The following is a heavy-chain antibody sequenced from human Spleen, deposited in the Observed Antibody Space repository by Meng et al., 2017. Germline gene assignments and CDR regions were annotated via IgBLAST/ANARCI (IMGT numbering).Heavy chain of an antibody. Sequence: GESLKISCAASGFTFSSYAMSWVRQAPGKGLEWVSAISGGGRSTYYADSVKGRFAISRDNSKNTLYLQMNSLRADDTAVYYCAKFYSSGWITTDFDFWGQGTLVTVSS. CDR1: GFTFSSYA. J-gene: IGHJ4*02. CDR2: ISGGGRST. CDR3: AKFYSSGWITTDFDF. V-gene: IGHV3-23*01. D-gene: IGHD6-19*01.